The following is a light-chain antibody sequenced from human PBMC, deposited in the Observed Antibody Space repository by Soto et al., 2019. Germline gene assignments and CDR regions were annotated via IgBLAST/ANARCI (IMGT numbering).Light chain of an antibody. J-gene: IGKJ1*01. CDR1: QSVNRF. CDR2: GAS. V-gene: IGKV3-20*01. CDR3: HHYVGSPWA. Sequence: EIVLTQSPGTLSLSPGETATLSCRASQSVNRFLAWFLQKPGQAPRLLIYGASNRATGIPDRFSGSGSETDFTLTITRLEPEDFALYFCHHYVGSPWAFGQGTKVENK.